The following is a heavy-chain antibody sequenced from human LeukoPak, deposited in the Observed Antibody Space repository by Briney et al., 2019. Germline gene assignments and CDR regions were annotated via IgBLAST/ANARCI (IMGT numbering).Heavy chain of an antibody. CDR3: AKGGVLLEELLDY. J-gene: IGHJ4*02. V-gene: IGHV3-23*01. CDR1: GITFSNYA. D-gene: IGHD3-10*01. CDR2: ISASGNT. Sequence: GGSLRLSCAASGITFSNYAMSWVRQAPGKGLEWVSAISASGNTYYGDSVKGRFTISRDNSKNTLYLQMNSLRAEDTAVYYCAKGGVLLEELLDYWGQGTLVTVSS.